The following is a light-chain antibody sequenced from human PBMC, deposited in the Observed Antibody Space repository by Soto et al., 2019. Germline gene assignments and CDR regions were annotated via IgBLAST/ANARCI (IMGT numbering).Light chain of an antibody. CDR2: GAS. V-gene: IGKV3-15*01. CDR3: QQYNNWPRT. Sequence: EIVMTPSPATLSVSPGERATLSCRASQSVSRKLGWYQQKPCQAPRLLIYGASIRATGIPARFSGSGSGTEFTLTISSLQSEEFAVYYCQQYNNWPRTFGPGTKVDIK. J-gene: IGKJ3*01. CDR1: QSVSRK.